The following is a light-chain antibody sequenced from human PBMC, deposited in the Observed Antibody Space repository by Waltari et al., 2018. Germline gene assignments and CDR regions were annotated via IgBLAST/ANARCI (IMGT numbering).Light chain of an antibody. CDR2: GSS. CDR1: QSVSRS. CDR3: QHYVRLPAT. J-gene: IGKJ1*01. Sequence: EIVLTQSPGTLSLLPGERATLSCRASQSVSRSLAWYQQKPGQAPRLLIYGSSSRATGIPDRFIGSGSVTDFSLTINRLEPEDFAVYYCQHYVRLPATFGQGTKVDIK. V-gene: IGKV3-20*01.